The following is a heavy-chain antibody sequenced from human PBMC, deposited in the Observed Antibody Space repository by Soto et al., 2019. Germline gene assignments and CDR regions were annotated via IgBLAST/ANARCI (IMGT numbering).Heavy chain of an antibody. D-gene: IGHD3-22*01. CDR3: AKIVVPGAKAFGY. CDR1: GYTFTGYY. J-gene: IGHJ4*02. CDR2: ISPDSGDT. Sequence: QVQLVQSGAEVRKPGASVKVSCKASGYTFTGYYVSWVRQAPGQGLEWVGWISPDSGDTNYAQNLQGRVAMTRDTSINTDHLELSRLRYDDMAVYYGAKIVVPGAKAFGYWGQGTLVTVSS. V-gene: IGHV1-2*02.